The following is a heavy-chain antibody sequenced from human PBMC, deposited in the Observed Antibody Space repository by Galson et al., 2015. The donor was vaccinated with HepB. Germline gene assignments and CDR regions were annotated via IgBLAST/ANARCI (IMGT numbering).Heavy chain of an antibody. J-gene: IGHJ2*01. CDR2: IYPGDSDT. D-gene: IGHD3-22*01. CDR1: GYSFTSYW. V-gene: IGHV5-51*01. Sequence: QSGAEVKKPGESLKISCKGSGYSFTSYWIGWVRQMPGKGLEWMGIIYPGDSDTRYSPSFQGQVTISADKSISTAYLQWSSLKASDTAMYYCARLTYYYDSSGYSPSYWYFDLWGRGTLVTVSS. CDR3: ARLTYYYDSSGYSPSYWYFDL.